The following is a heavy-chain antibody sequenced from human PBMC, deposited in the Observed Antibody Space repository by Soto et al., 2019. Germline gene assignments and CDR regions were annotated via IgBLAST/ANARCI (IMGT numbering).Heavy chain of an antibody. CDR1: GGSFGSSAYY. Sequence: SETLSLTCGVSGGSFGSSAYYWGWIRQAPGKGLEWIGSINYSGSTYYNPSLKSRVTISVDTSRNQFSLKLSSVTAADTALYYCSRRAPEGFDPWGHGTLVTVSS. CDR3: SRRAPEGFDP. V-gene: IGHV4-39*01. J-gene: IGHJ5*02. CDR2: INYSGST.